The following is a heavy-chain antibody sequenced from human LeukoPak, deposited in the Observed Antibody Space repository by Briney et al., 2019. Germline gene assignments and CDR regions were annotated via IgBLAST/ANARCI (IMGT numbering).Heavy chain of an antibody. CDR2: INWNGGST. CDR3: ARSLDDSSGWYNWYFDL. V-gene: IGHV3-20*04. D-gene: IGHD6-19*01. Sequence: PGGSLRLSCAASGFTFSSYAMSWVRQAPGKGLEWVSGINWNGGSTGYADSVKGRFTISRDNAKNSLYLQMNSLRAEDTALYYCARSLDDSSGWYNWYFDLWGRGTLVTVSS. J-gene: IGHJ2*01. CDR1: GFTFSSYA.